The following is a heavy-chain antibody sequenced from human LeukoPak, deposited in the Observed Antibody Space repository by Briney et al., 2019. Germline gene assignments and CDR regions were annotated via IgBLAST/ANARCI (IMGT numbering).Heavy chain of an antibody. Sequence: SETLSLTCAVYGGSFSGHYWSWIRQPPGKGLEWIGEINHSGSTNYNPSLKSRVTISVDTSKNQFSLKLSSVTAADTAVYYCARSSWFGVFDPWGQGTLVTVSS. J-gene: IGHJ5*02. V-gene: IGHV4-34*01. CDR1: GGSFSGHY. D-gene: IGHD3-10*01. CDR2: INHSGST. CDR3: ARSSWFGVFDP.